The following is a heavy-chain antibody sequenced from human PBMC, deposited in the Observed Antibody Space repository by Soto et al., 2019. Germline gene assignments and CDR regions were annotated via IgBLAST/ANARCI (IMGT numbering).Heavy chain of an antibody. CDR1: GFTFSSYG. D-gene: IGHD6-25*01. CDR3: AQDRRPNYYYGMDV. J-gene: IGHJ6*02. CDR2: ISYDGSNK. V-gene: IGHV3-30*18. Sequence: QVQLVESGGGVVQPGRSLRLSCAASGFTFSSYGMHWVRQAPGKGLEWVAVISYDGSNKYYADSVKGRFTISRDNSKNTLYLPMNTLRAEDTAVYYCAQDRRPNYYYGMDVWGQGTTVTVSS.